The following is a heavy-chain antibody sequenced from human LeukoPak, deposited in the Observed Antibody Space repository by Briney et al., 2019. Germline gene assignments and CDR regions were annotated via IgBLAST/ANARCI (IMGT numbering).Heavy chain of an antibody. Sequence: ASVEVSCKASGYTFTSYYMHWVRQAPGQGLEWMGIINPSGGSTSYAQKFQGRVTMTRDTSTSTVYMELSSLRSEDTAVYYCARNSGSYLFDYWGQGTLVTVSS. CDR3: ARNSGSYLFDY. D-gene: IGHD1-26*01. CDR2: INPSGGST. V-gene: IGHV1-46*03. CDR1: GYTFTSYY. J-gene: IGHJ4*02.